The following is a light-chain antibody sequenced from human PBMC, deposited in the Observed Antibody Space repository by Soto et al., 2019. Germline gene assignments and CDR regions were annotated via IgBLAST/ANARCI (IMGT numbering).Light chain of an antibody. J-gene: IGKJ3*01. CDR1: ESVRNY. V-gene: IGKV3-11*01. CDR3: QQRSNWPLT. CDR2: DAS. Sequence: EIVLTQSPATLSLSPGESATLSCRASESVRNYLAWYQQRPGQAPRLLIYDASNRATDIPARFTGSGSGTDFTLSISSLEPEDSAVYFCQQRSNWPLTFRPGTNVEI.